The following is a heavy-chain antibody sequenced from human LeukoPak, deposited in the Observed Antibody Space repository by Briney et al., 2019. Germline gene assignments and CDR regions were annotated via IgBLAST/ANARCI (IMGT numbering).Heavy chain of an antibody. D-gene: IGHD3-10*01. V-gene: IGHV3-66*01. Sequence: GGSLRLSCAASGFTVSSNYMSWVRQAPGKGLEWVSVIYSGGSTYYADSVKGRFTISRDNSKNTLYLQMNSLRAEDTAVYYCARDRGGTMVPYGMDVWGQGTTVTVSS. J-gene: IGHJ6*02. CDR2: IYSGGST. CDR3: ARDRGGTMVPYGMDV. CDR1: GFTVSSNY.